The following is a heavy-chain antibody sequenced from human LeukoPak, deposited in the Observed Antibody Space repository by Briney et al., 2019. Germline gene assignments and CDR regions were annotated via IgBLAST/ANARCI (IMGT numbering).Heavy chain of an antibody. V-gene: IGHV4-34*01. Sequence: SSETLSLTCAVYGGSFSGYYWSWIRQPPGKGLEWIGEINHSGSTNYNPSLKSRVTISVDTSKNQFSLNLKSMTAADTAVYYCTRQYSSSYYSDYWGQGTLVTVSS. CDR1: GGSFSGYY. J-gene: IGHJ4*02. CDR3: TRQYSSSYYSDY. CDR2: INHSGST. D-gene: IGHD6-6*01.